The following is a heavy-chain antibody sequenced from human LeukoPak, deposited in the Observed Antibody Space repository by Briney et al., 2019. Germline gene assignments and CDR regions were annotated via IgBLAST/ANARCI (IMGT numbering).Heavy chain of an antibody. D-gene: IGHD6-13*01. CDR2: KNPDGGQE. CDR3: ARWRGQQSEFDL. J-gene: IGHJ4*02. V-gene: IGHV3-7*01. CDR1: GFIFSSYY. Sequence: PGGSLRLSCAASGFIFSSYYMSWVRQAPGKGLECVAHKNPDGGQEPCVDSVKGRFTVSRDNAKNSVFLQMNGLRVGDTAMYYCARWRGQQSEFDLWGQGTLVTVSS.